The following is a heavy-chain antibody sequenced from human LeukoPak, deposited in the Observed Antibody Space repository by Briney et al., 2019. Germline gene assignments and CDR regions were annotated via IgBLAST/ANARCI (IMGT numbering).Heavy chain of an antibody. V-gene: IGHV3-74*03. Sequence: GGSLRLSCAASGFTFSSYAMSWVRQAPGKGLEWVSRINGEGSNTTYADSVKGRFTISRDNAKNTLYLQMISLRAEDTAVYHCARSKSWYCTDAFDIWGQGTMVTVSS. CDR3: ARSKSWYCTDAFDI. CDR1: GFTFSSYA. D-gene: IGHD6-13*01. CDR2: INGEGSNT. J-gene: IGHJ3*02.